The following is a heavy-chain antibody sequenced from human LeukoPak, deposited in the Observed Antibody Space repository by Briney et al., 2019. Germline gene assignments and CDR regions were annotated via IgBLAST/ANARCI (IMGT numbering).Heavy chain of an antibody. CDR3: ASSAYESSGYGGYYMDV. D-gene: IGHD3-22*01. Sequence: SETLSLTCAVYGVSFSGYYWSWIRQPPGKGLEWIGEINHSGSTNYNPSLKGRVTISVDTSKNQFSLKLSSVTAADTAVYYCASSAYESSGYGGYYMDVWGKGTTVTVSS. CDR2: INHSGST. J-gene: IGHJ6*03. V-gene: IGHV4-34*01. CDR1: GVSFSGYY.